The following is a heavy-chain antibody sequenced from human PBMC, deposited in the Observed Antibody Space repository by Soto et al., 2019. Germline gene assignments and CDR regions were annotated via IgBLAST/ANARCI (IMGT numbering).Heavy chain of an antibody. CDR1: GYSFTSYW. CDR2: IYPGDSDT. D-gene: IGHD2-2*01. J-gene: IGHJ6*02. CDR3: ARLGDYCSSTSCHYYYYYGMDV. Sequence: GESLKISCKGSGYSFTSYWIGWVRQMPGKGLEWMGIIYPGDSDTRYSPSFQGQVTISADKSISTAYLQWSSLKASDTAMYYCARLGDYCSSTSCHYYYYYGMDVWGQGTTVTVSS. V-gene: IGHV5-51*01.